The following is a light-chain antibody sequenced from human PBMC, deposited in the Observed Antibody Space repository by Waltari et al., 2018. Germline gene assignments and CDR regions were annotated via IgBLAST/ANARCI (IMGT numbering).Light chain of an antibody. Sequence: EVVLTQSPGTLSLSPGERATLSCRASQRVRSGYLAWYQQRPGQPPRLLIYGTSTRATGIPDRFSGSGSGTDFTLTISRLEAEDFAVYHCQQYGDSRTFGQGTKVEIK. V-gene: IGKV3-20*01. CDR2: GTS. CDR3: QQYGDSRT. J-gene: IGKJ1*01. CDR1: QRVRSGY.